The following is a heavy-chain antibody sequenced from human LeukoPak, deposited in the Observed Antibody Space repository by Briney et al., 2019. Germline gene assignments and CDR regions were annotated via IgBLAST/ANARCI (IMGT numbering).Heavy chain of an antibody. V-gene: IGHV4-30-2*01. CDR3: ARSRHEAGSMGTDAFDI. D-gene: IGHD3-10*01. J-gene: IGHJ3*02. Sequence: PSQTLSLTCTVSGGSISSGGYYWSWIRQPPGKGLEWIGEIYHSGSTNYNPSLKSRVTISVDKSKNQFSLKLSSVTAADTAVYYCARSRHEAGSMGTDAFDIWGQGTMVTVSS. CDR1: GGSISSGGYY. CDR2: IYHSGST.